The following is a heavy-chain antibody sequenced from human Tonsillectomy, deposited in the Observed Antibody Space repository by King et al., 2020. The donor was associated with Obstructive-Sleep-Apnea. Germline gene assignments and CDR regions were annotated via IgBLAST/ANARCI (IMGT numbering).Heavy chain of an antibody. CDR3: AREHSVGIIAAGTPIGY. V-gene: IGHV1-18*01. D-gene: IGHD6-13*01. CDR1: GYTFTSYG. Sequence: QLVQSGAEVKKPGASVKVSCKASGYTFTSYGISWVRQAPGQGLEWMGWISAYNDNTNYAQKLQGRVTMTTDTSTSTVYMELRSLRSDDTAVYYCAREHSVGIIAAGTPIGYWGQGTPVTVSS. J-gene: IGHJ4*02. CDR2: ISAYNDNT.